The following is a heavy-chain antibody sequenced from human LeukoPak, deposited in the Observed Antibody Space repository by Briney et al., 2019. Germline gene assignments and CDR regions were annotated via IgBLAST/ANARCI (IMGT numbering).Heavy chain of an antibody. V-gene: IGHV4-34*01. CDR2: INHSGST. D-gene: IGHD2-15*01. CDR1: GGSFSGYY. J-gene: IGHJ6*02. Sequence: PSETLSLTCAVYGGSFSGYYWSWIRQPPGKGLEWIGEINHSGSTNYNPSLKSRVTISVDTSKNQFSLKLSSVTAADTAVYYCARVKCSGGSCYPRGNYYYYYGMDVWGQGTTVTVSS. CDR3: ARVKCSGGSCYPRGNYYYYYGMDV.